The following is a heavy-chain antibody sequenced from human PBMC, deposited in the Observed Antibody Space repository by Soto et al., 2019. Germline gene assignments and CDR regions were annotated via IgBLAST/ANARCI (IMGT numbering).Heavy chain of an antibody. V-gene: IGHV3-72*01. CDR3: ARIFLRELYFDY. CDR1: GFTFSDHY. J-gene: IGHJ4*02. D-gene: IGHD1-26*01. Sequence: EVQLVESGGGLVQPGGSLRLSCAASGFTFSDHYMDWVRQAPGKGLEWVGRTRNKANSYTTEYAAYVKGRFTISRDDSKNSLYLQMNSLRAEDTAVYYCARIFLRELYFDYWGQGTLVTVSS. CDR2: TRNKANSYTT.